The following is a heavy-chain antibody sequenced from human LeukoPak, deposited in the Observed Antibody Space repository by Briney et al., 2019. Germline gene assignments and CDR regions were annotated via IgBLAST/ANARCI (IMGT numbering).Heavy chain of an antibody. Sequence: GGSLSLSCAASGFSFSSYAMSCVRQAPGRGLEWVSAIIGSGGSTYYSDSVKGRCPISRDNSKNTLYLQMNSLRAEDTAVYYCAKSIAARPLNFDYRGQGTLVTVSS. CDR3: AKSIAARPLNFDY. V-gene: IGHV3-23*01. CDR1: GFSFSSYA. J-gene: IGHJ4*02. CDR2: IIGSGGST. D-gene: IGHD6-6*01.